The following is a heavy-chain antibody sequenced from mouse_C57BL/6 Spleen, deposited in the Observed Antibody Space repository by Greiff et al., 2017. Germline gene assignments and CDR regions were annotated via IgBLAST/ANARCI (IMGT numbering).Heavy chain of an antibody. D-gene: IGHD5-1*01. Sequence: EVKVVESGGGLVQPGGSLSLSCAASGFTFTDYYMSWVRQPPGKALEWLGFIRNKANGYTTEYSESVKGRFTISRDNSQSILYLQMNALRAEDSATYYCERYGGTFYAMDYWGQGTSVTVAS. J-gene: IGHJ4*01. CDR1: GFTFTDYY. CDR3: ERYGGTFYAMDY. V-gene: IGHV7-3*01. CDR2: IRNKANGYTT.